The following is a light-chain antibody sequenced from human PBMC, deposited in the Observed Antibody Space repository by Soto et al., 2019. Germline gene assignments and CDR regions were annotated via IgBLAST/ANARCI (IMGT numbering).Light chain of an antibody. CDR1: QSVNRND. CDR2: GAF. Sequence: DIVLTQSPGTLSLSPGERATLSCRASQSVNRNDLAWYQQKPGQAPRLLIYGAFSRATGIPDRISGGGSGTDFTLTISRLEPEDSEVYYCQQYGGAPDTFGQGTRLEI. CDR3: QQYGGAPDT. J-gene: IGKJ5*01. V-gene: IGKV3-20*01.